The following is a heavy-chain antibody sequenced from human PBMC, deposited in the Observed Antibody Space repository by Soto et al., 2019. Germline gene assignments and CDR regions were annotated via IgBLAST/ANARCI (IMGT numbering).Heavy chain of an antibody. Sequence: GASVKLSCKDSGGTFSSNAISWVRQAPRQGLEWMGGIIPIFGTANYAQKFQGRVTITADESTSTAYMELSSLRSEDTAVYYCAMSHDSSGYYYPPGAFDIWGQGTMVTVSS. CDR2: IIPIFGTA. CDR1: GGTFSSNA. V-gene: IGHV1-69*13. CDR3: AMSHDSSGYYYPPGAFDI. D-gene: IGHD3-22*01. J-gene: IGHJ3*02.